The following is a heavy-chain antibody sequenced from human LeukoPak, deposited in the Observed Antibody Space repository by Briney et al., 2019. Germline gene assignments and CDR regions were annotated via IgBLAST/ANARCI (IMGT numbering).Heavy chain of an antibody. D-gene: IGHD2-15*01. Sequence: GGSLRLSCAASGFTFSSYAMSWVRQAPGKGLEWVSAISGSGGSTYYADSVKGRFTISRGNSKNTLYLQMNSLRAEDTAVYYCARRAVAATYYYYYYGMDVWGQGTTVTVSS. CDR1: GFTFSSYA. J-gene: IGHJ6*02. V-gene: IGHV3-23*01. CDR3: ARRAVAATYYYYYYGMDV. CDR2: ISGSGGST.